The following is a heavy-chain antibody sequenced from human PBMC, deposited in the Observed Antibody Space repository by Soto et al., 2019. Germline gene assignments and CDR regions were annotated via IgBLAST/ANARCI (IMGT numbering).Heavy chain of an antibody. CDR1: GFSLSTSGVG. V-gene: IGHV2-5*02. CDR3: AHRPDEGYFKH. J-gene: IGHJ1*01. CDR2: IHWDDDR. Sequence: QITLKESGPTLVKPTKTLTLTCTFSGFSLSTSGVGVGWIRQPPGKALEWLALIHWDDDRHYSPSLKSRITIIKDTSKNQVVLTMVNMDTVDTATYYCAHRPDEGYFKHWGQGSLVTVSS.